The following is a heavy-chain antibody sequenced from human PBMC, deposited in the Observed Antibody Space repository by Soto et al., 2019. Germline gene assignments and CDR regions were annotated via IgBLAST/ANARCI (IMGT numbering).Heavy chain of an antibody. CDR2: ISWDGGST. D-gene: IGHD3-16*01. V-gene: IGHV3-43D*04. CDR3: AKAAGDDSNLYYGMDV. CDR1: GFTFDDYA. Sequence: GGSLRLSCAVSGFTFDDYAMHWVRQAPGKGLEWVSLISWDGGSTYYADSVKGRFTISRDNSKNSLYLQMNSLRAEDTALYYCAKAAGDDSNLYYGMDVWGQGTTVTVSS. J-gene: IGHJ6*02.